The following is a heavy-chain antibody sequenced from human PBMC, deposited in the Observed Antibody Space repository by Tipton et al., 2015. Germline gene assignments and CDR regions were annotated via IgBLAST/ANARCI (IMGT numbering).Heavy chain of an antibody. CDR3: AKSSSGRSMHARHYIGSGSHLDY. J-gene: IGHJ4*02. CDR2: ISVSGGST. CDR1: GFTFSSYA. D-gene: IGHD3-10*01. V-gene: IGHV3-23*01. Sequence: SLRLSCAASGFTFSSYAMSWVRQVPGKGLEWVSTISVSGGSTYYADSVKGRFTISRDNSKNTLYLQMNSLRAEDTAVYYCAKSSSGRSMHARHYIGSGSHLDYWGQGTLVTVSS.